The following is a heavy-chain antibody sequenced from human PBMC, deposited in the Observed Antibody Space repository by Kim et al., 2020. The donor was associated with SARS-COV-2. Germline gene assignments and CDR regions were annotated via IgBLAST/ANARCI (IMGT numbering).Heavy chain of an antibody. CDR1: GFTFNNYG. Sequence: GGSLRLSCAASGFTFNNYGMHWVRQAPGKGLEWVVAIWNDGSHQYYADSVKGRFTISRDNSKNTLWLQMNSLRADDTAVYFCARSPLRRTSTTSYYMDVWGKGTTVAVSS. V-gene: IGHV3-33*01. J-gene: IGHJ6*03. CDR3: ARSPLRRTSTTSYYMDV. D-gene: IGHD2-2*01. CDR2: IWNDGSHQ.